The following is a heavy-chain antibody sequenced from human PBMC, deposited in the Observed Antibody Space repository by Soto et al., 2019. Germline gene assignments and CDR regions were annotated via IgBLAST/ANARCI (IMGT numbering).Heavy chain of an antibody. Sequence: EVRLVESGGGLVQPGGSLRLSCAVSGFSVATDSMSWVRQAPGKGLEWISGIYKDGTTYHADSVKGRFTTSRDSFKNTLNLQMGNLGAEDTAVYHCTRDSSYYGSGRGVLDYWGQGTLVTVSS. CDR3: TRDSSYYGSGRGVLDY. CDR2: IYKDGTT. V-gene: IGHV3-66*01. J-gene: IGHJ4*02. CDR1: GFSVATDS. D-gene: IGHD3-10*01.